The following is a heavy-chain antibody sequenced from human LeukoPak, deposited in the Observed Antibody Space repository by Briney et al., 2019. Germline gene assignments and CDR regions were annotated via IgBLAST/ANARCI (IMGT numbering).Heavy chain of an antibody. CDR2: ISGTRTTFTYT. J-gene: IGHJ4*02. V-gene: IGHV3-21*01. CDR3: ARRDYGDSSPIDY. D-gene: IGHD4-17*01. Sequence: PGGSLRLSCAASAFTFRIYTMHWVRQAPGKGLEWVSSISGTRTTFTYTYYADSVKGRFTISRDNAKNSLYLQMNSLRAEDTAVYYCARRDYGDSSPIDYWGQGTLVTVSS. CDR1: AFTFRIYT.